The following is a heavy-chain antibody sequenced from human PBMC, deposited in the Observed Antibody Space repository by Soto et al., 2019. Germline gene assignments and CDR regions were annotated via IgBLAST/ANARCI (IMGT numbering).Heavy chain of an antibody. V-gene: IGHV3-23*01. CDR1: GLTFSSYA. D-gene: IGHD6-13*01. CDR2: ISSADST. Sequence: EVKLLESGGGLVQPGGSLRLACAASGLTFSSYAMSWVRQAPGKGLEWVSTISSADSTYYADSVKGRFTISRDNSKNTLYLQMNSLRGEDTAVYYCAKGEAVAGTEFDYWGQGTLVTVSS. CDR3: AKGEAVAGTEFDY. J-gene: IGHJ4*02.